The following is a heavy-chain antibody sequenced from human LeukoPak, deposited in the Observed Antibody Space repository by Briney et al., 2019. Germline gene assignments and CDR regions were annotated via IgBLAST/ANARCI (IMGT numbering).Heavy chain of an antibody. J-gene: IGHJ3*02. D-gene: IGHD3-22*01. CDR3: ARDGPFPYYYDSSGYYSNAFDI. CDR1: GFTFSSYE. Sequence: GGSLRLSCAASGFTFSSYEMNWVRQAPGKGLEWVSGINWNGGSTGYADSVKGRFTISRDNAKNSLYLQMNSLRAEDTALFYCARDGPFPYYYDSSGYYSNAFDIWGQGTMVTVSS. CDR2: INWNGGST. V-gene: IGHV3-20*04.